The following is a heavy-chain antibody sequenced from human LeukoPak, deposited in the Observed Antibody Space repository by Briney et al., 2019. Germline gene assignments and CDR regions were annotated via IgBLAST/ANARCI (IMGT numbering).Heavy chain of an antibody. D-gene: IGHD4-23*01. V-gene: IGHV4-4*07. CDR3: ARERGTTVVRWDY. CDR2: IYSSGTT. Sequence: SETLSLTCTVSGGSISSYHWSWIRQPAGKGLEWIGRIYSSGTTNYNPSLKSRVTISLDTSKNQFSLRLSSVTAADTAVYYCARERGTTVVRWDYWGQGTQVTVSS. J-gene: IGHJ4*02. CDR1: GGSISSYH.